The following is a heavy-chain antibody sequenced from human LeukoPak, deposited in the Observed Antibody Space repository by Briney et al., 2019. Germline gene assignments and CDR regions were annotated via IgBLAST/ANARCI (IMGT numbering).Heavy chain of an antibody. D-gene: IGHD3-10*01. CDR3: ARDSGTTGEVRFDP. CDR1: GGSITNYY. J-gene: IGHJ5*02. CDR2: IYSSGST. Sequence: SETLSLTCTVSGGSITNYYWSWIRQPAGKRLEWIGRIYSSGSTTYNPSLKSRVTMSVDTSKSQFSLKLTSVAAADTAVYYCARDSGTTGEVRFDPWGQGIRVTVSS. V-gene: IGHV4-4*07.